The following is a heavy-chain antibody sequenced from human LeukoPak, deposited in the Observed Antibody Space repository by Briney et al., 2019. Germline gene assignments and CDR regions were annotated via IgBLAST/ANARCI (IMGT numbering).Heavy chain of an antibody. Sequence: GGSLRLSCAASGFTFSSYSMNWVRQAPGKGLEWVSSISSSSSYIYYADSVKGRVTITRDNAKNSLYLQINSPRAEDTAVYYCARDLEGMVRGVPNWFDPWGQGTLVTVSS. CDR3: ARDLEGMVRGVPNWFDP. CDR2: ISSSSSYI. V-gene: IGHV3-21*01. D-gene: IGHD3-10*01. CDR1: GFTFSSYS. J-gene: IGHJ5*02.